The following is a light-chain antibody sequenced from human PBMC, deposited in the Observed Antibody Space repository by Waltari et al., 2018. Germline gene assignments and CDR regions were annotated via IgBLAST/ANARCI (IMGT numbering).Light chain of an antibody. CDR1: QSISRW. J-gene: IGKJ2*01. CDR2: KAS. V-gene: IGKV1-5*03. Sequence: DIQMTQSPSTLSASVGDRVTITCRARQSISRWLAWFQQKPGTAPRLLIYKASSLERGVPSRFGGSGYGTEFNLTISSLQADDFATYFCQQYNTYQYTFGQGTKLEVK. CDR3: QQYNTYQYT.